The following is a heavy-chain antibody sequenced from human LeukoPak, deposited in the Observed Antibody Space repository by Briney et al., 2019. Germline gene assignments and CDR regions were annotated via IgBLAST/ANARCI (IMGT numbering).Heavy chain of an antibody. CDR2: IKQDGSEK. J-gene: IGHJ4*02. Sequence: GGSLRLSCAASGFTFSSYWMNWVRQAPGKGLEWVANIKQDGSEKLYVDSVKGRFTISRNNAENSLSLHMYSLRAEDTAVYYCARELPEYIYGHFDLWGQGTLVTVSS. CDR1: GFTFSSYW. D-gene: IGHD5-18*01. CDR3: ARELPEYIYGHFDL. V-gene: IGHV3-7*01.